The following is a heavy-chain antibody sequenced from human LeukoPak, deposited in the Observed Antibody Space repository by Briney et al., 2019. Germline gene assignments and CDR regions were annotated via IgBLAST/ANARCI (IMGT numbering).Heavy chain of an antibody. CDR3: ARGRYSYGYRGYHY. Sequence: ASVKVSCKASGYTFTGYYMHWARQAPGQGLEWMGWINPNSGGTNYAQKFQGWVTMTRDTSISTAYMELSRPRSDDTAVYYCARGRYSYGYRGYHYWGQGTLVAVSS. J-gene: IGHJ4*02. CDR1: GYTFTGYY. CDR2: INPNSGGT. V-gene: IGHV1-2*04. D-gene: IGHD5-18*01.